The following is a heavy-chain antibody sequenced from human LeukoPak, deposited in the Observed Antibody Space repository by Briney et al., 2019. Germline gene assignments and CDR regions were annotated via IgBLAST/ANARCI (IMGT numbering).Heavy chain of an antibody. CDR3: AKDSYYYDSSGYYTYYFDY. CDR2: ISGSGGST. CDR1: GFTFSSYA. J-gene: IGHJ4*02. D-gene: IGHD3-22*01. Sequence: GGSLRLSCVASGFTFSSYAMSWVRQAPGKGLEWVSAISGSGGSTYYADSVKGRFTISRDNSKNTLYLQMNSLRAEDTAVYYCAKDSYYYDSSGYYTYYFDYWGQGTLVTVSS. V-gene: IGHV3-23*01.